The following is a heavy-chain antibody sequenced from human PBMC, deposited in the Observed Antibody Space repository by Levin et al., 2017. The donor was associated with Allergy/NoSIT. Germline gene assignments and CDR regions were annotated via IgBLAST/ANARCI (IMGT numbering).Heavy chain of an antibody. V-gene: IGHV5-51*01. J-gene: IGHJ5*02. CDR1: GYTFESYW. CDR2: IFPGDSDT. D-gene: IGHD2-2*01. CDR3: ARHSVPAGMYNWFDP. Sequence: LGESLKISCKASGYTFESYWIAWVRQVPGKGLEWMGFIFPGDSDTKYSPSFQGHVTMSADKSISTVYLQWSGLKASDTAMYYCARHSVPAGMYNWFDPWGQGTLVTVSS.